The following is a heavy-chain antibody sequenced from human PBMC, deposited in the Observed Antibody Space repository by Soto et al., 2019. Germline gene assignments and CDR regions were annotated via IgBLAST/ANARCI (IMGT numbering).Heavy chain of an antibody. CDR1: GFSFSSCA. CDR3: AKPNLFSDSWYEDY. J-gene: IGHJ4*02. V-gene: IGHV3-23*01. Sequence: GGSLRLSCAASGFSFSSCAMSWVRQAPGKGLEWVSAISGSGRSTDYADSVKGRFTMSRDNSKNMVFLQMNSLSAEDTAVYYCAKPNLFSDSWYEDYWGQGTLVTVSS. CDR2: ISGSGRST. D-gene: IGHD6-13*01.